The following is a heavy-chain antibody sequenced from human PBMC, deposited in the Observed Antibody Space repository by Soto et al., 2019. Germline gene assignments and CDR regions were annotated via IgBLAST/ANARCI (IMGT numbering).Heavy chain of an antibody. CDR3: AKQITLVRGVIPMAPCDH. CDR2: ISGSGDRT. J-gene: IGHJ4*02. Sequence: PGGSLRLSCAASGFTYSSYAMSWVRQAPGKGLEWVSAISGSGDRTDYADSVKGRFTISRDNSKNTLYLQMHSLRAEDTAVYYCAKQITLVRGVIPMAPCDHWGQGTLVTVSS. V-gene: IGHV3-23*01. D-gene: IGHD3-10*01. CDR1: GFTYSSYA.